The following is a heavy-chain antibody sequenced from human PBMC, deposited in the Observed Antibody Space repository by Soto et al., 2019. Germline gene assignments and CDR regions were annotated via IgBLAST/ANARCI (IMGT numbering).Heavy chain of an antibody. CDR3: AKTALGWFDP. D-gene: IGHD2-21*02. CDR1: GGSISSYY. J-gene: IGHJ5*02. Sequence: LSLTCSVSGGSISSYYWSWIRQPPGKGLEWIGYIFYSGRSGSTNYNPSLKSRVIISVDTSKNQFSLKLTSVTAVDTAVYYCAKTALGWFDPWGQGTLVTVSS. V-gene: IGHV4-59*01. CDR2: IFYSGRSGST.